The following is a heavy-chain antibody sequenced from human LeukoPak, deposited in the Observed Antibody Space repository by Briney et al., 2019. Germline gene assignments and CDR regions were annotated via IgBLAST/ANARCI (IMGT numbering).Heavy chain of an antibody. CDR3: ARGIRFDLVSL. CDR2: IFYSGST. J-gene: IGHJ4*02. V-gene: IGHV4-59*01. D-gene: IGHD5-18*01. Sequence: GSLRLSCAASGFTFSTYAMSWVRQPPGKGLEWIGYIFYSGSTNYNPSLKSRVTISVDTSKNQFSLKLSSVTAADTAVYYCARGIRFDLVSLWGQGTLVTVSS. CDR1: GFTFSTYA.